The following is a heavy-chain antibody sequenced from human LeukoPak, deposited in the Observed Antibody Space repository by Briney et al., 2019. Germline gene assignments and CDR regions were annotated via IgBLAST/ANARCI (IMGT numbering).Heavy chain of an antibody. CDR1: GGSISSGSYY. CDR3: AGYDFWSGYFDY. Sequence: ASQTLSLTCTVSGGSISSGSYYWSWIRQPPGKGLEWIGSIYHSGSTYYNPSLKSRVTISVDTSKNQFSLKLSSVTAADTAVYYCAGYDFWSGYFDYWGQGTLVTVSS. V-gene: IGHV4-30-2*03. D-gene: IGHD3-3*01. J-gene: IGHJ4*02. CDR2: IYHSGST.